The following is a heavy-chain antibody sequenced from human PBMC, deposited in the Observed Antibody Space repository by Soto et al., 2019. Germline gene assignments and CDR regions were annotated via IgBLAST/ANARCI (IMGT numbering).Heavy chain of an antibody. D-gene: IGHD4-17*01. CDR2: ISAYNGNT. V-gene: IGHV1-18*01. CDR1: GYTFTSYG. Sequence: ASVKVSCKASGYTFTSYGISCVRQAPGQGLEWMGWISAYNGNTNYAQKLQGRVTMTTDTSTSTAYMELRSLRSDDTAVYYCARDRSDYGDFLDAFDIWGQGTMVTVSS. CDR3: ARDRSDYGDFLDAFDI. J-gene: IGHJ3*02.